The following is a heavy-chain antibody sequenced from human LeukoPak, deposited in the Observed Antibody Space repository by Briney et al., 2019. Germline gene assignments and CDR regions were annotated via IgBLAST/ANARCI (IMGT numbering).Heavy chain of an antibody. D-gene: IGHD2-15*01. Sequence: GESLKISCKSSGYRFISYWIGWVRQMPGKGLEWMGIISPGDSDTRYSPSFQAQLTISADKSISTAYLQWSSLKASDTAMYYCARRYCSAGSCLDYWGQGTLVTVSS. V-gene: IGHV5-51*01. CDR2: ISPGDSDT. J-gene: IGHJ4*02. CDR3: ARRYCSAGSCLDY. CDR1: GYRFISYW.